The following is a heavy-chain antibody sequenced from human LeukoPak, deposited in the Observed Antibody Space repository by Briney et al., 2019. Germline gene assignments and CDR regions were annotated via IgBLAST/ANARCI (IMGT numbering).Heavy chain of an antibody. CDR3: ATSYDYVWGSYRYPFDY. D-gene: IGHD3-16*02. Sequence: PSETLSLTCAVYGGSFSGYYWSWIRQPPGKGLEWIGEINHSGSTNYNPSLKSRVTISVDTSKNQFSLKLSSVTAADTAVYYCATSYDYVWGSYRYPFDYWGQGTLVTVYS. V-gene: IGHV4-34*01. CDR2: INHSGST. J-gene: IGHJ4*02. CDR1: GGSFSGYY.